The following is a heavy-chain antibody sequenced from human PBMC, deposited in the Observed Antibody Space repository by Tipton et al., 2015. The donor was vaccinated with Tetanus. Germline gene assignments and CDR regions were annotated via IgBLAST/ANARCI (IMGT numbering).Heavy chain of an antibody. D-gene: IGHD6-19*01. CDR1: GGSISSGNW. CDR2: IHQSGST. CDR3: ARGPKHWLTAGQVY. J-gene: IGHJ4*02. V-gene: IGHV4-4*02. Sequence: SLRLSCAVSGGSISSGNWWSWVRQSPGKGLEWIGEIHQSGSTSYNPSLKSRVSMSVDKSKNQFSLQLNSVTAADTAIYYCARGPKHWLTAGQVYWGQGTLVTVSS.